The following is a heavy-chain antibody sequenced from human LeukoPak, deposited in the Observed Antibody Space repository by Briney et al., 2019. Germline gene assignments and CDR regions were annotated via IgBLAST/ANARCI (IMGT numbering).Heavy chain of an antibody. V-gene: IGHV3-7*01. D-gene: IGHD3-10*01. Sequence: GGSLRLSCAASGFTFSSYWMSWVRQAPGKGLEWVANIKQDGSEKYYVDSVKGRFTISRDNAKNSLYLQMHSLRAEDTAVYYCATPPTGRYGSGSQTKEIGYMDVWGKGTTVTVSS. CDR2: IKQDGSEK. CDR1: GFTFSSYW. CDR3: ATPPTGRYGSGSQTKEIGYMDV. J-gene: IGHJ6*03.